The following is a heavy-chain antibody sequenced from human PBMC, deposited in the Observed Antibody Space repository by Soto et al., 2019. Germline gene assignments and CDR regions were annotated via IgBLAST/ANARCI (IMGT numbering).Heavy chain of an antibody. J-gene: IGHJ4*02. CDR3: ARVRDSYGYYQFFDY. Sequence: GASVKVSCKTSGYTFASSGISWVRQATGQGLEWLGWISADNGNTNFAAKLQGRVTMTTDTSPSTAYMELRSLRSDDTAVYYCARVRDSYGYYQFFDYWGQGTLVTVS. CDR2: ISADNGNT. CDR1: GYTFASSG. D-gene: IGHD3-22*01. V-gene: IGHV1-18*01.